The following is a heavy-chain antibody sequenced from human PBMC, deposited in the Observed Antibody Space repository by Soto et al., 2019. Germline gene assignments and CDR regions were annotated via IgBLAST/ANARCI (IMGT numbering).Heavy chain of an antibody. Sequence: QVQLVQSGAEVKKPGSSVKVSCKASGGTFSSYAISWVRQAPGQGLEWMGGIIPIFGTADYAQKFQGRVTSTADESTSTAYMELSSLRSEAQAVYYCASAWGPSYCCGMDVWGQGTTVTVSS. CDR2: IIPIFGTA. CDR3: ASAWGPSYCCGMDV. CDR1: GGTFSSYA. J-gene: IGHJ6*02. D-gene: IGHD3-16*01. V-gene: IGHV1-69*12.